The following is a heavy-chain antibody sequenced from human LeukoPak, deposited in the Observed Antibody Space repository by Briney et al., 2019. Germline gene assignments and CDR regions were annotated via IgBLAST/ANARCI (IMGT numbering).Heavy chain of an antibody. CDR2: MNPNSGNT. CDR1: GYTFTSHD. V-gene: IGHV1-8*03. CDR3: ARGLFGFRGGFGRLFYFDY. Sequence: ASVKVSCKASGYTFTSHDINWVRQATGQGLEWMGWMNPNSGNTGYAQKFQGRVTITRDTSISTAYMGLSSLRSEDTAVYYCARGLFGFRGGFGRLFYFDYWGQGTLVTVSS. J-gene: IGHJ4*02. D-gene: IGHD3-10*01.